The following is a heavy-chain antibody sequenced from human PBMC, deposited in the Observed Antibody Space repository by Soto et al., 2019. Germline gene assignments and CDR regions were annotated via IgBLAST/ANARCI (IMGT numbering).Heavy chain of an antibody. V-gene: IGHV3-30*18. D-gene: IGHD1-7*01. CDR3: AKGSRNYYYYYGMDV. CDR1: GFTFSSYG. J-gene: IGHJ6*02. CDR2: ISYDGSNK. Sequence: PGGSLRLSCAASGFTFSSYGMHWVRQAPGKGLEWVAVISYDGSNKYYADSVKGRFTISGDNSKNTLYLQMNSLRAEDTAVYYCAKGSRNYYYYYGMDVWGQGTTVTVSS.